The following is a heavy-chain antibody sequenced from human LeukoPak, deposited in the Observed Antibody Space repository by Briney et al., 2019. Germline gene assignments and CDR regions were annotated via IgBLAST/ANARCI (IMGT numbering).Heavy chain of an antibody. V-gene: IGHV1-18*01. J-gene: IGHJ6*02. D-gene: IGHD4-11*01. CDR2: ISAYNGNT. CDR1: GYTFTSYG. CDR3: ARVLIRGRYSNYYYYYGMDV. Sequence: GASVKVSCKASGYTFTSYGISWVRQAPGQGLEWMGWISAYNGNTNYAQKLQGRVTMTTDTSTSTAYMELRSLRSDDTAVYYCARVLIRGRYSNYYYYYGMDVWGQGTTVTVSS.